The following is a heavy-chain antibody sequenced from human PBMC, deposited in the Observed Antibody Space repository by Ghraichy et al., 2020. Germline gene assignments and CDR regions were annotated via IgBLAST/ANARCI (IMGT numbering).Heavy chain of an antibody. CDR2: ISSNGGST. Sequence: GGSLRLSCSASGFTFSSYAMHWVRQAPGKGLEYVSAISSNGGSTYYADSVKGRFTISRDNSKNTLYLQMSSLRAEDTAVYYCVKDQGAGGYYDSRDSGMDVWGQGTTVTVSS. CDR3: VKDQGAGGYYDSRDSGMDV. D-gene: IGHD3-22*01. V-gene: IGHV3-64D*06. J-gene: IGHJ6*02. CDR1: GFTFSSYA.